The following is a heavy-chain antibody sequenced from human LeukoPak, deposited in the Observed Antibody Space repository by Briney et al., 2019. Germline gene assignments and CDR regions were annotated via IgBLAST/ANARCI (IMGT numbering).Heavy chain of an antibody. CDR1: ELSVGSNY. Sequence: GGSLRLSCAASELSVGSNYMTWVRQAPGKGLEWVSSICSSSSYIYYADSVKGRFTISRDNAKNSLYLQMNSLRAEDTAVYYCARDLATYGSGSYYNGNAFDIWGQGTMVTVSS. J-gene: IGHJ3*02. D-gene: IGHD3-10*01. CDR3: ARDLATYGSGSYYNGNAFDI. CDR2: ICSSSSYI. V-gene: IGHV3-21*01.